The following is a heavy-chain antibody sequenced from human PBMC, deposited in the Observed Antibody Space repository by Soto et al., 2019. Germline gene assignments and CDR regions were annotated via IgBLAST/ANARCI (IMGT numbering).Heavy chain of an antibody. D-gene: IGHD2-2*01. V-gene: IGHV3-23*01. CDR3: AKDLRCSSTSCYGDWFDP. CDR2: ISGSGGST. CDR1: GFTFSSYA. J-gene: IGHJ5*02. Sequence: EVQLLESGGGLVQPGGSLRLSCAASGFTFSSYAMSWVRQAPGKGLEWVSAISGSGGSTYYADSVKGRFTISRDNSKNTLYLQMNSLRAEDTAVYYCAKDLRCSSTSCYGDWFDPWGQGTLVTVSS.